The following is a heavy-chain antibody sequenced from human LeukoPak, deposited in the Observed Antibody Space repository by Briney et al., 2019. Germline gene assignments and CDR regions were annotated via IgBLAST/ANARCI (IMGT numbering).Heavy chain of an antibody. J-gene: IGHJ4*02. CDR2: ISGTGNRT. D-gene: IGHD3-9*01. V-gene: IGHV3-23*01. Sequence: GGSLRLSCAASGFTFSSYAMGWVRQAPGKGLEWVSAISGTGNRTYYADSVKGRFTISRDNSKNTLYLQMNSLRAEDTAVYYCARIRGYFDWFAGDYWGQGTLVTVSS. CDR1: GFTFSSYA. CDR3: ARIRGYFDWFAGDY.